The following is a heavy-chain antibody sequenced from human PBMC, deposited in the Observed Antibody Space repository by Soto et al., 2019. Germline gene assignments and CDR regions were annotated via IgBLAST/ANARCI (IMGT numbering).Heavy chain of an antibody. V-gene: IGHV4-4*02. J-gene: IGHJ4*02. CDR1: GGSISSSDW. CDR3: ARGNFRIFDF. Sequence: TLSLTCAVSGGSISSSDWWSWVRQPPGKGLEWIGEIHHTGSTNCNPSLRSRVTMSLDKSKNQFSLELTSVTAADTAMYYCARGNFRIFDFWGQGALVTVSS. CDR2: IHHTGST. D-gene: IGHD1-7*01.